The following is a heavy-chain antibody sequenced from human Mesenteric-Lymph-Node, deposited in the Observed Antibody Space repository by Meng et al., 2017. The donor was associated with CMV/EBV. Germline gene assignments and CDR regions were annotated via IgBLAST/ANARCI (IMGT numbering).Heavy chain of an antibody. CDR2: TYYRSKWYN. Sequence: ISGDSVSSNSASWNWIRQSPSRGLEWLGRTYYRSKWYNDYAVSVKSRITINPDTSKNQFSLQLNSVTPEDTAVYYCARDVDTAMVFDYWGQGTLVTVSS. V-gene: IGHV6-1*01. D-gene: IGHD5-18*01. CDR3: ARDVDTAMVFDY. CDR1: GDSVSSNSAS. J-gene: IGHJ4*02.